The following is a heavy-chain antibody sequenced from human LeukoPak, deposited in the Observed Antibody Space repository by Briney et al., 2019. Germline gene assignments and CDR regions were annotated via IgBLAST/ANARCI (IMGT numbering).Heavy chain of an antibody. J-gene: IGHJ6*02. CDR3: ARAAAREHYYYYGMDV. Sequence: PSETLSLTCGVSGGSITQTNYWTWVRQPPGKGLEWIGEVNLQGSTNYNPSLMGRVAISVDKSENHVSLQLTSVTAADTAVYYCARAAAREHYYYYGMDVWGQGTTVTVSS. CDR1: GGSITQTNY. V-gene: IGHV4-4*02. CDR2: VNLQGST.